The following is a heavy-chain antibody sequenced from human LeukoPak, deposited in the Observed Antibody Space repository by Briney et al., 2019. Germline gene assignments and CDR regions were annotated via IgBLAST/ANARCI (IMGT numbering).Heavy chain of an antibody. CDR1: GGSISSYY. V-gene: IGHV4-59*01. D-gene: IGHD2-8*01. CDR2: IYYSGST. J-gene: IGHJ4*02. CDR3: ASGVWDYFDY. Sequence: PSETLFLTCTVSGGSISSYYWSWIRQPPGKGLEWIGYIYYSGSTNYNPSLKSRVTISVDTSKNQFSLKLSSVTAADTAVYYCASGVWDYFDYWGQGTLVTVSS.